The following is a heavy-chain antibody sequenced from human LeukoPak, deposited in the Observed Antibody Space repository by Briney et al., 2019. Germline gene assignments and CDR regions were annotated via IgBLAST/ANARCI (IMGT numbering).Heavy chain of an antibody. J-gene: IGHJ6*03. V-gene: IGHV4-38-2*01. CDR2: IYHSGST. D-gene: IGHD6-6*01. CDR3: ARAIAARTNYYYYYYMDV. CDR1: DYSITSSYY. Sequence: SETLSLTCVVSDYSITSSYYWGWIRQSPAKGLEWIATIYHSGSTYYNPSLKSRVTISVDTSKNQFSLKLSSVTAADSAVYYCARAIAARTNYYYYYYMDVWGKGTTVTVSS.